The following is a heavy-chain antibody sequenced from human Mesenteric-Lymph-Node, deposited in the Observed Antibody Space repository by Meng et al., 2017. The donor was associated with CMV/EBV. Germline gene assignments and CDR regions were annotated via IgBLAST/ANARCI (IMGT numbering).Heavy chain of an antibody. J-gene: IGHJ5*02. CDR3: ARALFGITTPGGVWFDP. D-gene: IGHD1-1*01. V-gene: IGHV1-18*01. Sequence: ASVKVSCKASGYTFTSYGISWVRQAPGQGLEWMGWISAYNGNTNYAQKLQGRVTMTTDTSTSTAYMELRSLRSDDTAVYYCARALFGITTPGGVWFDPWGQGTLVTVSS. CDR2: ISAYNGNT. CDR1: GYTFTSYG.